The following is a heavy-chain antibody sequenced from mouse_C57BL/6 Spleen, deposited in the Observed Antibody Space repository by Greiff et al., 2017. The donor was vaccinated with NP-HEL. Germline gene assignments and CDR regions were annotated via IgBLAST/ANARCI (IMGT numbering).Heavy chain of an antibody. V-gene: IGHV1-55*01. CDR2: IYPGSGST. D-gene: IGHD1-1*01. J-gene: IGHJ4*01. CDR1: GYTFTSYW. CDR3: ARRRRFAVDY. Sequence: VQLQQPGAELVKPGASVKMSCKASGYTFTSYWITWVKQRPGQGLEWIGDIYPGSGSTNYNEKFKSKATLTVDKSSSTAYMQLSSLTSEDSAVYYCARRRRFAVDYWGQGTSVTVSS.